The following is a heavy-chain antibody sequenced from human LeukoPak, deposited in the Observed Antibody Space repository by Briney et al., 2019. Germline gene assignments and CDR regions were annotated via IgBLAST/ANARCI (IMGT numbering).Heavy chain of an antibody. CDR3: ATSSAV. CDR2: IIPISGIV. J-gene: IGHJ4*02. Sequence: GASVKVSCKASGYTFTSYAFSWVRQAPGQGLDWMGGIIPISGIVKYAQKFQGRVTITADESTSTAYMELDSLRSEDTAVYYCATSSAVWGQGTLVTVSS. V-gene: IGHV1-69*13. CDR1: GYTFTSYA. D-gene: IGHD6-25*01.